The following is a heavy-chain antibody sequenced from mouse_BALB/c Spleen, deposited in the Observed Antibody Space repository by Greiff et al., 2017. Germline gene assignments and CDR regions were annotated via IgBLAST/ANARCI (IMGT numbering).Heavy chain of an antibody. V-gene: IGHV14-3*02. D-gene: IGHD2-3*01. Sequence: EVKLQESGAELVKPGASVKLSCTASGFNIKDTYMHWVKQRPEQGLEWIGRIDPANGNTKYDPKFQGKATITADTSSNTAYLQLSSLTSEDTAVYYCAPLSFDYWGQGTTLTVSS. CDR3: APLSFDY. J-gene: IGHJ2*01. CDR1: GFNIKDTY. CDR2: IDPANGNT.